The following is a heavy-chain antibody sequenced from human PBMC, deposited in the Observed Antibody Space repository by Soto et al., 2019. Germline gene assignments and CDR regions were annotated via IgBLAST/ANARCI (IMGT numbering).Heavy chain of an antibody. D-gene: IGHD5-18*01. CDR2: IKSKTDGGTA. J-gene: IGHJ4*02. CDR1: GFTFSNAW. Sequence: EVQLVESGGGLVKPGGSLRLSCAASGFTFSNAWMSWVRQAPEKGLEWVGRIKSKTDGGTADYAAPVKGTFSISRDDSKTTLYLQMNSLRTEDTAVYYCTKGGYSYDVFDSWGQGTLVTVSS. V-gene: IGHV3-15*01. CDR3: TKGGYSYDVFDS.